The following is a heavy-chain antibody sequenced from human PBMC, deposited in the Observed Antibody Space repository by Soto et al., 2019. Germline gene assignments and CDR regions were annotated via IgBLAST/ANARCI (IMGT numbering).Heavy chain of an antibody. V-gene: IGHV4-61*01. D-gene: IGHD3-22*01. J-gene: IGHJ6*02. Sequence: SETLALTCTVSGGSVSSGSYYWSWIRQPPGKGLEWIGYIYYSGSTNYNPSLKSRVTISLDTSKNQFSLKLSSVTAADTAVYYCASSTYYYDSSGHYYYYGMDGWGQGTTVTVSS. CDR1: GGSVSSGSYY. CDR2: IYYSGST. CDR3: ASSTYYYDSSGHYYYYGMDG.